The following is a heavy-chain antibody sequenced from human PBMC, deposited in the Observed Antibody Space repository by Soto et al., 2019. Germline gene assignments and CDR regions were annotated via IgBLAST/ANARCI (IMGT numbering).Heavy chain of an antibody. J-gene: IGHJ4*02. D-gene: IGHD1-1*01. CDR3: AKDRNWNDGLYYFDY. V-gene: IGHV3-23*01. CDR1: GFTFSSYA. CDR2: ITSSGGST. Sequence: VGSLRLSCAASGFTFSSYAMSWVRQAPGKGLEWVSAITSSGGSTYYADSVKGRFTISGDNSKNTLYLQMNSLRAEDTAVYYCAKDRNWNDGLYYFDYWGQGTLVTVSS.